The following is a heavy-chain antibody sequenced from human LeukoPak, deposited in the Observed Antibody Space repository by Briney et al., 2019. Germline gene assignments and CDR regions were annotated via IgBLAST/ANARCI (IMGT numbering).Heavy chain of an antibody. Sequence: SETLSLTCAVYGGSFSGYYWNWIRQPPGKGLEWIGEINHSGSTNYNPSLKSRVTISVDTSKNQFSLKLSSVTAADTAVYYCAKGYGWEASYFYYYMDVWGKGTTVTISS. CDR3: AKGYGWEASYFYYYMDV. V-gene: IGHV4-34*01. CDR1: GGSFSGYY. CDR2: INHSGST. J-gene: IGHJ6*03. D-gene: IGHD1-26*01.